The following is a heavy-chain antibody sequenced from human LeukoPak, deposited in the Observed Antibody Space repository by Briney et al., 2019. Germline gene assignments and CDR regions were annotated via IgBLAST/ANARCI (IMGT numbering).Heavy chain of an antibody. CDR1: GDSLTYYY. D-gene: IGHD3-16*01. CDR3: VREVQLWRQNMYFYYMDA. J-gene: IGHJ6*03. CDR2: ILSTGST. V-gene: IGHV4-4*07. Sequence: PSETLSLTCRFSGDSLTYYYWTWIRQPAGKGLEWIGRILSTGSTNYNPSLQSRVTISVDKSKNQFSLRLSSVTAADTAVYFCVREVQLWRQNMYFYYMDAWGKGTTVIVSS.